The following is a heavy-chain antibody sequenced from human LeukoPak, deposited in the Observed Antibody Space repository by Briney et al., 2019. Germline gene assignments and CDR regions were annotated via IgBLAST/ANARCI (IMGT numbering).Heavy chain of an antibody. CDR3: AREEHYRRYFAL. Sequence: QPGGSLRLSCAASGFTFSSYGMHWVRQAPGKGLEWVAFIRYDGSNKYYADSVKGRFTISRDNSKNTLYLQMNSLRAEDTAVYFCAREEHYRRYFALWGRGTLVTVSS. V-gene: IGHV3-30*02. CDR1: GFTFSSYG. D-gene: IGHD3-16*02. CDR2: IRYDGSNK. J-gene: IGHJ2*01.